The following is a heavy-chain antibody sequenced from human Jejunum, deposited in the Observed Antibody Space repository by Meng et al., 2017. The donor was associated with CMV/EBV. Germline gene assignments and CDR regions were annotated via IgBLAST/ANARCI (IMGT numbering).Heavy chain of an antibody. CDR1: NDSMSRFY. CDR2: IDDSGST. CDR3: ARLPPPYELLTGSFDH. D-gene: IGHD3-9*01. V-gene: IGHV4-59*01. Sequence: QVQLQESGAGLVSPSETLYLTCTVSNDSMSRFYWSWIRHPPGKGLEWMGYIDDSGSTKYNPPLEGRITISADTSKNQFSLRLTSVTAADTAVYYCARLPPPYELLTGSFDHWGQGTLVTVSS. J-gene: IGHJ4*02.